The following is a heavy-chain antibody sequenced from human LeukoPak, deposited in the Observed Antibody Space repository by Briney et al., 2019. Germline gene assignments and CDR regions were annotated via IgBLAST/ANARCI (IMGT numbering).Heavy chain of an antibody. V-gene: IGHV3-48*03. J-gene: IGHJ5*02. CDR1: GFTFSNYE. CDR3: ARDRIMVVGPYNWFDP. CDR2: ISSSGSTI. Sequence: GGSLRLSCAGSGFTFSNYEMVWLRLAPGKGLEWISYISSSGSTIYYADSVKGRFTVSRDDAENSLYLHMSSLRAEDTAVYYCARDRIMVVGPYNWFDPWGQGTLVTVSS. D-gene: IGHD2-15*01.